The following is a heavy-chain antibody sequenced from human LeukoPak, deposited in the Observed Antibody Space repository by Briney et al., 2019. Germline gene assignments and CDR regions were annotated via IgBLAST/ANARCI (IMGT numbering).Heavy chain of an antibody. V-gene: IGHV3-48*04. CDR1: GFTFSSYS. J-gene: IGHJ4*02. D-gene: IGHD6-13*01. Sequence: GGSLRLSCAASGFTFSSYSMNWVRQAPGKGLEWVSYISSSGSTIYYADSVKGRFTISRDNAKNSLYLQMNSLRAEDTAVYYCARGGYSSSWYSNWGQGTLVTVSS. CDR3: ARGGYSSSWYSN. CDR2: ISSSGSTI.